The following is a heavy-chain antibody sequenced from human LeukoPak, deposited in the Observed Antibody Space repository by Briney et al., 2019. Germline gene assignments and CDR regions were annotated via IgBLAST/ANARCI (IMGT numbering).Heavy chain of an antibody. V-gene: IGHV3-30*04. Sequence: QPGRSLRLSCAASGFTFSSYAMHWVRQAPGKGLEWVAVISYDGSNKYYADSVKGRFTISRDNSKNTLYLQMNSLRAEDTAVYYCARDRQLVVRYYFDYWGQGTLVTVSS. D-gene: IGHD2-15*01. CDR2: ISYDGSNK. CDR1: GFTFSSYA. J-gene: IGHJ4*02. CDR3: ARDRQLVVRYYFDY.